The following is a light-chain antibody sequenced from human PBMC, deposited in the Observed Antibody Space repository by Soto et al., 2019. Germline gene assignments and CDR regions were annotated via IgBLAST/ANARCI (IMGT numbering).Light chain of an antibody. CDR1: QDLTIN. Sequence: DIQLTQSPSFLSASVGDRVSITCRASQDLTINLAWYQQKPGKAPKLLIYGASTLQSGVPSRFKGGGFGKEFTLIISSLQPEYFAIYYCKHFYSPPFPFGPGTRGDIK. CDR2: GAS. V-gene: IGKV1-9*01. J-gene: IGKJ3*01. CDR3: KHFYSPPFP.